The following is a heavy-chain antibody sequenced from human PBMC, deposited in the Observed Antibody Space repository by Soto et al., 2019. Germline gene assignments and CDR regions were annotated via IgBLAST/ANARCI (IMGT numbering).Heavy chain of an antibody. D-gene: IGHD4-17*01. Sequence: QVQLVESGGGVVQPGRSLRLSCAASGFTFSSYAMHWVRQAPGKGLEWVAVISYDGSNKYYADSVKGRFTISRDNSKNTLYLQMNSLRAEDTAVYYCAGDPSTVTTRRFDYWGQGTLVTVSS. V-gene: IGHV3-30-3*01. J-gene: IGHJ4*02. CDR2: ISYDGSNK. CDR1: GFTFSSYA. CDR3: AGDPSTVTTRRFDY.